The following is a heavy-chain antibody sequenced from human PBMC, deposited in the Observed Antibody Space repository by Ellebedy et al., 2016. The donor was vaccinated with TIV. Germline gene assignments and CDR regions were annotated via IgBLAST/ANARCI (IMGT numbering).Heavy chain of an antibody. CDR1: GYTFTTYG. J-gene: IGHJ4*02. Sequence: AASVKVSCKASGYTFTTYGNNWVRQAPGQGLEWMGWTSAYNGNTENAQKFQGRVTMNTDTSTSTAYMELRSLMSDDTAAYLCARGNCGEVWDYWGQGTLVTVSS. CDR2: TSAYNGNT. D-gene: IGHD3-3*01. V-gene: IGHV1-18*04. CDR3: ARGNCGEVWDY.